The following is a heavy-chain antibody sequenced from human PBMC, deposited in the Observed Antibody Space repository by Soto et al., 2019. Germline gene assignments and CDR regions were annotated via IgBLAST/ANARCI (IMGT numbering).Heavy chain of an antibody. CDR2: IFSSGTT. CDR3: ARVPSPFDYYYAMDV. D-gene: IGHD3-16*01. CDR1: GDSISSGYKY. Sequence: SETLSLTCTVSGDSISSGYKYRSWIRQAPGKGLEWIGYIFSSGTTYYNPSLKSRLTMSLDTSQNQFSLRLASVTDADSAVYYCARVPSPFDYYYAMDVWGQGTTVPVSS. J-gene: IGHJ6*02. V-gene: IGHV4-30-4*01.